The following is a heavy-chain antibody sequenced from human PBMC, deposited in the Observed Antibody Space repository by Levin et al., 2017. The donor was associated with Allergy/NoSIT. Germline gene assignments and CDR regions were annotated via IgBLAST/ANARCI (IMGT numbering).Heavy chain of an antibody. J-gene: IGHJ4*02. D-gene: IGHD3-10*01. V-gene: IGHV3-30*04. CDR3: ARDQMVRGVIMGD. Sequence: GSLRLSCAASGFPFSGYSMHWVRQAPGKGLEWVALISYDENKYYADSVKGRFTISRDNSKNTLYLQMNSLRAEDTAVYYCARDQMVRGVIMGDWGQGTLVTVSS. CDR2: ISYDENK. CDR1: GFPFSGYS.